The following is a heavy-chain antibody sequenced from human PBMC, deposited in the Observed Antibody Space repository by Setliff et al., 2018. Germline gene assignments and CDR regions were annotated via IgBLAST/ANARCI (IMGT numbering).Heavy chain of an antibody. CDR1: GGTFSSYG. V-gene: IGHV1-69*05. J-gene: IGHJ6*03. CDR3: VREGVHSRSSTDYRYYMDV. Sequence: ASVKVSCKASGGTFSSYGISWVRQAPGQGLEWMGGTIPMFGTTNYARKFQGRVTIITDESTSTAYMQLSSLGSEDTAVYYCVREGVHSRSSTDYRYYMDVWGKGTTVTVS. CDR2: TIPMFGTT. D-gene: IGHD6-6*01.